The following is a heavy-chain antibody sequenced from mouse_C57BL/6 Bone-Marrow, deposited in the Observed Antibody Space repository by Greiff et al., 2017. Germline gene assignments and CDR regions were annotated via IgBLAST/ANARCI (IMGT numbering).Heavy chain of an antibody. Sequence: EVKLMESGAELVRPGASVKLSCTASGFNIKDDYMHWVKQRPEQGLEWIGWIDPENGDTEYASKFQGKATITADTSSTTAYLQLSSLTSEDTAVYYCTFTGMDYWGQGTSVTVSS. CDR1: GFNIKDDY. CDR3: TFTGMDY. V-gene: IGHV14-4*01. D-gene: IGHD1-1*01. CDR2: IDPENGDT. J-gene: IGHJ4*01.